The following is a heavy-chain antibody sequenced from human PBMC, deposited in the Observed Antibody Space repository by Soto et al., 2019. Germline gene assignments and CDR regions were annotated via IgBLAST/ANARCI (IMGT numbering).Heavy chain of an antibody. CDR1: GGTFSSYA. Sequence: SVKVSFKASGGTFSSYAISWVRQAPGQGLEWMGGIIPIFGTANYAQKFQGRVTITADESTSTAYMELSSLRSEDTAVYYCAREAFLVGATGHLYYYGMDVWGQGTTVTVSS. CDR2: IIPIFGTA. CDR3: AREAFLVGATGHLYYYGMDV. V-gene: IGHV1-69*13. J-gene: IGHJ6*02. D-gene: IGHD1-26*01.